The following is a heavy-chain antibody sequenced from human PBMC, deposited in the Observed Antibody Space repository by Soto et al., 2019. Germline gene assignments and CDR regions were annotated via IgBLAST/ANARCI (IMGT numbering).Heavy chain of an antibody. V-gene: IGHV4-34*01. D-gene: IGHD2-15*01. CDR3: ARDKVALFRREKSWFDP. CDR2: INHSGST. CDR1: GGSFSRYY. Sequence: SETLSLTCAVYGGSFSRYYWSWTRLPPGKGLEWIGEINHSGSTNYNPSLKSRVTISVDTSKNQFSLKLSSVTAADTAVYYCARDKVALFRREKSWFDPWGQGTLVT. J-gene: IGHJ5*02.